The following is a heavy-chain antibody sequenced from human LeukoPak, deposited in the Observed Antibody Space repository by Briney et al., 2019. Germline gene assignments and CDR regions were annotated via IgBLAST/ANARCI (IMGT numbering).Heavy chain of an antibody. V-gene: IGHV1-2*02. Sequence: ASVKVSCKASGYTFTDYYMHWARQAPGQGLEWMGWINPNSGGTNYAQNFQGRVTMTWDTSISTAYMELNRLRSDDTAVYYCARDLIGGSYYMDYWGQGTLVTVSS. J-gene: IGHJ4*02. CDR2: INPNSGGT. CDR3: ARDLIGGSYYMDY. CDR1: GYTFTDYY. D-gene: IGHD1-26*01.